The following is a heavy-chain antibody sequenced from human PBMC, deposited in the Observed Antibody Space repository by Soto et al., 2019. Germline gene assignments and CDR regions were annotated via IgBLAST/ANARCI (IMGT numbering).Heavy chain of an antibody. V-gene: IGHV3-13*01. J-gene: IGHJ4*02. Sequence: GGPLRLSCEASGFTFSGFDMHWVRQPTGKGLEWVSSIGTAGDTYYAVSVKGRFTISRDNAKNSLSLQMNSLRAGDMAVYFCAKSQEIGTHFFDSWGQGTQVTVSS. CDR1: GFTFSGFD. CDR2: IGTAGDT. CDR3: AKSQEIGTHFFDS. D-gene: IGHD6-13*01.